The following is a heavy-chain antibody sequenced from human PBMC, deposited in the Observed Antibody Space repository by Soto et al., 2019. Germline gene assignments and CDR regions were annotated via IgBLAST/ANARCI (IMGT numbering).Heavy chain of an antibody. CDR3: AIRTTVATRLGY. D-gene: IGHD5-12*01. Sequence: QVQLQESGPGLVKPSGTLSLTCAVSGGSISSSNWWSWVRQPPGKGLEWIGEVNHSGSTKYNPSLKCRVTISVDKSKNPFSLKLSTMTAADTAVYYCAIRTTVATRLGYWGQGTLVTVSS. CDR1: GGSISSSNW. J-gene: IGHJ4*02. V-gene: IGHV4-4*02. CDR2: VNHSGST.